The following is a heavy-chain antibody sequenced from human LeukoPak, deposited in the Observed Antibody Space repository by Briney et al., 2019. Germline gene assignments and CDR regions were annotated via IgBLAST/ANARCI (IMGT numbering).Heavy chain of an antibody. CDR2: IKQDGSEK. J-gene: IGHJ3*02. D-gene: IGHD1-26*01. V-gene: IGHV3-7*01. CDR1: GFTFSSYS. CDR3: ARDWPWELASVRAFDI. Sequence: GGSLRLSCAASGFTFSSYSMNWVRQAPGKGLEWVANIKQDGSEKYYVDSVKGRFTISRDNAKNSLYLQMNSLRAEDTAVYYCARDWPWELASVRAFDIWGQGTMVTVSS.